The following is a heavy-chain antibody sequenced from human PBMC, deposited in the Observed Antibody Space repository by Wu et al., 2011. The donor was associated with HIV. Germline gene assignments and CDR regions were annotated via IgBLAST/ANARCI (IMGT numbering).Heavy chain of an antibody. Sequence: QVQLVQSGAEVKKPGPSVRVSCKASEGTLSSSALSWVRQAPGQGLEWMGSFVPMSGSSYYVQKFQGRVTSSKDERATTVYMELSRLTSEDTAVYYCALRMGYCAGGTCSHDYWGQGTPVIVSS. CDR1: EGTLSSSA. V-gene: IGHV1-69*05. CDR2: FVPMSGSS. J-gene: IGHJ4*02. CDR3: ALRMGYCAGGTCSHDY. D-gene: IGHD2-8*02.